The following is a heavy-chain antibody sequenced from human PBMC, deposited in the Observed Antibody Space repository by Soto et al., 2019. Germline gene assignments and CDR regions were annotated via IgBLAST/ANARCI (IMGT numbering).Heavy chain of an antibody. J-gene: IGHJ4*02. V-gene: IGHV1-3*01. D-gene: IGHD2-2*01. Sequence: HRVRKETRQRLEWMGWINAGNGNTKYSQKFQGRVTITRDTSASTAYMELSSLRSEDTAVYYCARVPDYWGQAILLTVSS. CDR3: ARVPDY. CDR2: INAGNGNT.